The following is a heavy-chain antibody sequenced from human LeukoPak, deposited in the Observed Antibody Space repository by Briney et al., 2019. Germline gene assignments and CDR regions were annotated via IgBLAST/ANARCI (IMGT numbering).Heavy chain of an antibody. CDR3: ARGWYSSGWYGLGY. CDR2: INTNTGNP. CDR1: GYTFTSNG. J-gene: IGHJ4*02. V-gene: IGHV7-4-1*02. Sequence: GASVKVSCKASGYTFTSNGMSWVRRAPGQGLEWMGWINTNTGNPTYAQGFTGRFVFSLDTSVSTAYLQISSLKAEDTAVYFCARGWYSSGWYGLGYWGQGTLVTVSS. D-gene: IGHD6-19*01.